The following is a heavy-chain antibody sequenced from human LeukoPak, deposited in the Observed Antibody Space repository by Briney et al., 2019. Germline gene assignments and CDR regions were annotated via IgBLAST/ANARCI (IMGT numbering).Heavy chain of an antibody. D-gene: IGHD5-12*01. CDR2: IYTSGGI. V-gene: IGHV4-4*07. J-gene: IGHJ5*02. CDR1: GDSISSSY. CDR3: ARTQYSPNWFDP. Sequence: PSEILSLTCTVSGDSISSSYWSWIRQPAGKGLEWIGHIYTSGGINYSPSLKSRVTLSFDKSQNQIFLRLSSVTAADTAVYYCARTQYSPNWFDPWGQGTLVTVSS.